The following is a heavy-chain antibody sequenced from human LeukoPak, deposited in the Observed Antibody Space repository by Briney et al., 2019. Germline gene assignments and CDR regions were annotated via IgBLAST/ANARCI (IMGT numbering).Heavy chain of an antibody. Sequence: ASVKVSCKASGYTFTRHGMHWVRQAPGQRLEWMGWINAGNGNTKYSQKFQGRVTITRDTSASTAYMELSSLRSEDTAVYYCARAMVRGVMGYYYYGMDVWGQGTTVTVSS. V-gene: IGHV1-3*01. J-gene: IGHJ6*02. CDR3: ARAMVRGVMGYYYYGMDV. D-gene: IGHD3-10*01. CDR1: GYTFTRHG. CDR2: INAGNGNT.